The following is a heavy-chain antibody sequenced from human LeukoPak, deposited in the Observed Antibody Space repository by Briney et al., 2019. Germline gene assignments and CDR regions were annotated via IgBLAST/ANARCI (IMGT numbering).Heavy chain of an antibody. V-gene: IGHV3-21*01. CDR1: GFTVSSNY. Sequence: GGSLRLSCAASGFTVSSNYMSWVRQAPGKGLEWVSSISSSSSYIYYADSVKGRFTISRDNAKNSLYLQMNSLRAEDTAVYYCAWTEYFQHWGQGTLVTVSS. CDR2: ISSSSSYI. J-gene: IGHJ1*01. CDR3: AWTEYFQH.